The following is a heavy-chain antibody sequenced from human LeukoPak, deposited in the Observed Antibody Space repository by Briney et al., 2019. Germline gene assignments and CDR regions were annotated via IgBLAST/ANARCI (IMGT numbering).Heavy chain of an antibody. Sequence: SETLSLTCTVSGASLSSSGYYWGWIRQPPGKGLEWIGIIYYSGRTYYDPSLKSRVTISLDTSKNQFSLELISVTVADTAVYYCARHREGPTYYFDYWGQGTLVNVSS. D-gene: IGHD1-26*01. V-gene: IGHV4-39*01. CDR2: IYYSGRT. J-gene: IGHJ4*02. CDR1: GASLSSSGYY. CDR3: ARHREGPTYYFDY.